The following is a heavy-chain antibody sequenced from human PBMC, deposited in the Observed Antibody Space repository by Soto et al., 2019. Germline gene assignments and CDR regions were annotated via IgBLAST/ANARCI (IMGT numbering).Heavy chain of an antibody. Sequence: QVQLVQSGAEVKKPGASVKVSCKASGYTFTSYDINWVRQATGQGLEWMGWMNPNSGNTGYAQKFQGRVTMTRNTSIRRAYMELSSLRSEDTAVYYCARGPRRHTTIFGHKWFDPWGQGTLVNVSS. V-gene: IGHV1-8*01. CDR1: GYTFTSYD. CDR3: ARGPRRHTTIFGHKWFDP. J-gene: IGHJ5*02. CDR2: MNPNSGNT. D-gene: IGHD3-3*01.